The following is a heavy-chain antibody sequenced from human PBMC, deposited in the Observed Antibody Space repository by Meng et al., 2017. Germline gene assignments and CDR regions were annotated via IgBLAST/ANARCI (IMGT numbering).Heavy chain of an antibody. CDR3: AKDRAVAKNGFYGMDV. D-gene: IGHD5-12*01. CDR1: GFTFDDYA. CDR2: ISWNRGSI. V-gene: IGHV3-9*01. J-gene: IGHJ6*02. Sequence: SLKISCAASGFTFDDYAMHWVRQAPGKGLEWVSGISWNRGSIGYADSVLGRFTISRDNAKYSLYLQMNSLRPEDTALYYCAKDRAVAKNGFYGMDVWGQGTTVTVSS.